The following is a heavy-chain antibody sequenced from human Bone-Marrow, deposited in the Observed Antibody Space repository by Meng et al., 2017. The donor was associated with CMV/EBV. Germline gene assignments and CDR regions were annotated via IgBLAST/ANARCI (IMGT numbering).Heavy chain of an antibody. V-gene: IGHV4-4*07. CDR1: GGAISSSY. J-gene: IGHJ2*01. CDR3: ARRGLLRYSSWYFDL. D-gene: IGHD3-9*01. Sequence: VKVEGRGPGRCKHWETLSLTSTVSGGAISSSYWSWIRQPDGKGLEWIGRIYTSGSTNYNPSLKSRVTMSVDTSKNQFSLKLSSVTAADTAVYYCARRGLLRYSSWYFDLWGRGTLVTVSS. CDR2: IYTSGST.